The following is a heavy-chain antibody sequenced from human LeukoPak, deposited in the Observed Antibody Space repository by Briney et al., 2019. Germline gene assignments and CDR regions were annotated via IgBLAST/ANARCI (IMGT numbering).Heavy chain of an antibody. CDR2: INPSGGST. Sequence: ASVKVSCKASGYTFTSYYMHWVRQAPGQGLEWMGVINPSGGSTSYAQKFQGRVTMTRDTSTSTVYMELSSLRSEDTAVYYCASDRVVRGVIKYWFDPWGQGTLVTVSS. V-gene: IGHV1-46*01. CDR1: GYTFTSYY. J-gene: IGHJ5*02. D-gene: IGHD3-10*01. CDR3: ASDRVVRGVIKYWFDP.